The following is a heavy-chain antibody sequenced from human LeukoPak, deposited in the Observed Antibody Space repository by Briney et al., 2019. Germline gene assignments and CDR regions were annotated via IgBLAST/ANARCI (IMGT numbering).Heavy chain of an antibody. Sequence: GRSLRLSCAASGFTFSRYSMHLVRQTPGKGLEWVAVIWYDGSNKNYADSVKGRFIISRDNSKNTLYLQMNSLRAEDTAVYYCAKSPVAPAAISTTYFDYWGQGTLVTVSS. CDR1: GFTFSRYS. J-gene: IGHJ4*02. CDR2: IWYDGSNK. CDR3: AKSPVAPAAISTTYFDY. V-gene: IGHV3-33*06. D-gene: IGHD2-2*01.